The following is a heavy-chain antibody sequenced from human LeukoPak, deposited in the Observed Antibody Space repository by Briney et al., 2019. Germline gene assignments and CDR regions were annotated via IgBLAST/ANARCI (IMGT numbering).Heavy chain of an antibody. Sequence: SETLSLTCAVYGGSFSGYYWSWIRQPPGKGLEWIGEINHSGSTSYNPSLKSRVTISVDTSKNQFSLKLSSVTAADTAVYYCARALRGAAAGNYYFDSWGQGTLVTVSS. J-gene: IGHJ4*02. CDR2: INHSGST. CDR1: GGSFSGYY. CDR3: ARALRGAAAGNYYFDS. D-gene: IGHD6-13*01. V-gene: IGHV4-34*01.